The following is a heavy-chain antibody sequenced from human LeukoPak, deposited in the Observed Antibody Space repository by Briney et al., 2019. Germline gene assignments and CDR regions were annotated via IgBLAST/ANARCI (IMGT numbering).Heavy chain of an antibody. Sequence: PGGSLRLSCTPCGFTLGKYIMTWVRQAPGNGLECVSSLCSGDDITFYAASVKGRFRISSDDSKITVFLQISNLRVQHTAIYYCAKGGETETIGTIGYGPLDHWGQGTQVIVSS. J-gene: IGHJ4*02. V-gene: IGHV3-23*01. CDR3: AKGGETETIGTIGYGPLDH. D-gene: IGHD3-16*01. CDR1: GFTLGKYI. CDR2: LCSGDDIT.